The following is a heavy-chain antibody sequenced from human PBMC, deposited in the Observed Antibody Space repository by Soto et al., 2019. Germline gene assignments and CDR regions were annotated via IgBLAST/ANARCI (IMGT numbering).Heavy chain of an antibody. J-gene: IGHJ3*02. D-gene: IGHD6-13*01. CDR1: GFTFSSYA. CDR3: ARSPYISRAFDI. CDR2: ISYDGSNK. V-gene: IGHV3-30-3*01. Sequence: GGSLRLSCAASGFTFSSYAMHWVRQAPGKGLEWVAVISYDGSNKYYADSVKGRFTISRDNSKNTLYLQMNSLRAEDTAVYYCARSPYISRAFDIWGQGTMVTVSS.